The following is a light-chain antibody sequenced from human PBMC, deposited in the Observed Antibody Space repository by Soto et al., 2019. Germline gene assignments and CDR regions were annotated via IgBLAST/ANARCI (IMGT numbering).Light chain of an antibody. V-gene: IGKV3-11*01. Sequence: EIVLTQSPVTLSLSPGERATLSCRASQSIASHLAWYQQKPGQAPRLLIHDASSRATGIPARFSGSGSGTDFTLTISSLEPEEFAVYYCQQRNNWPPSITFGPGTRLEIK. CDR3: QQRNNWPPSIT. CDR2: DAS. J-gene: IGKJ5*01. CDR1: QSIASH.